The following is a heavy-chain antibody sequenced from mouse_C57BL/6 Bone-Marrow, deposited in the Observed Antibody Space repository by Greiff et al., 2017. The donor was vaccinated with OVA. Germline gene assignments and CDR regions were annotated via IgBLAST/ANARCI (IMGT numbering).Heavy chain of an antibody. Sequence: QVQLQQPGAELVKPGASVKLSCKASGYTFTSYWMQWVKQRPGQGLEWIGEIDPSDSYTNYNQKFKGKATLTVDTSSSTAYMQLISLTSEDSAVYYCARNYYGSSYDAMDYWGQGTSVTVSS. J-gene: IGHJ4*01. CDR3: ARNYYGSSYDAMDY. CDR1: GYTFTSYW. D-gene: IGHD1-1*01. CDR2: IDPSDSYT. V-gene: IGHV1-50*01.